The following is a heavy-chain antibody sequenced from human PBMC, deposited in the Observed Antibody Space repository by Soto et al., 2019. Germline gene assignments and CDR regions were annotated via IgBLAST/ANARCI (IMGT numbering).Heavy chain of an antibody. D-gene: IGHD3-16*01. CDR2: ISYDGSNK. V-gene: IGHV3-30-3*01. J-gene: IGHJ4*02. CDR1: GFTFSSYA. CDR3: ARDLMTLDPDFDY. Sequence: GGSLRLSCAASGFTFSSYAMHWGRQAPGKGLEWVAVISYDGSNKYYADSVKGRFTISIDNSKNTLYLQMNSLRAEDTAVYYCARDLMTLDPDFDYWGQGTLVTVSS.